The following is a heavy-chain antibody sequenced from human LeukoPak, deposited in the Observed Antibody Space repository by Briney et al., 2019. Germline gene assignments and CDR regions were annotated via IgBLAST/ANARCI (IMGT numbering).Heavy chain of an antibody. J-gene: IGHJ6*02. Sequence: SVKVSCKASGGTFSSYAISWVRQAPGQGLEWMGGIIPIFGTANYAQKFQGRVTITADESTSTAYVELSSLRSEDTAVYYCASFGYCSGGSCYDYYYYGMDVWGQGTTVTVSS. CDR2: IIPIFGTA. CDR1: GGTFSSYA. D-gene: IGHD2-15*01. CDR3: ASFGYCSGGSCYDYYYYGMDV. V-gene: IGHV1-69*13.